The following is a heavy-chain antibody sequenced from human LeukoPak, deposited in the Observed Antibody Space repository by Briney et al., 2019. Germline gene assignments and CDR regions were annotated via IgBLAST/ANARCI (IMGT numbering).Heavy chain of an antibody. CDR2: IYSGGST. D-gene: IGHD3-10*01. CDR1: GFTVSSNY. V-gene: IGHV3-53*01. CDR3: TVIQGWGSGSYYVDY. J-gene: IGHJ4*02. Sequence: GGSLRLSCAASGFTVSSNYMSWVRQAPGKGLEWVSVIYSGGSTYYADSVKGRFTISRDNSKYTLYLQMNSLKTEDTAVYYCTVIQGWGSGSYYVDYWGQGTLVTGSS.